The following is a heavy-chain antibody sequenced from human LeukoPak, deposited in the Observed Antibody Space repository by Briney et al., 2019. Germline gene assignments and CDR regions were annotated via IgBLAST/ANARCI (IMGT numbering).Heavy chain of an antibody. CDR2: ISWNSGSI. CDR1: GFTFDDYA. V-gene: IGHV3-9*01. J-gene: IGHJ6*02. Sequence: GGSLRLSCAASGFTFDDYAMHWVRQAPGKGLERFSGISWNSGSIGYADSVKGRFTSSRDNAKNSLYLQMNSLRAEDTALYYCAKANAGIAARHGMDVWGQGTTVTVSS. CDR3: AKANAGIAARHGMDV. D-gene: IGHD6-6*01.